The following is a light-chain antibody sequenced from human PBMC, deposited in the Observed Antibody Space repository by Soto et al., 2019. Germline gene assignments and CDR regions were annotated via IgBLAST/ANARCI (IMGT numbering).Light chain of an antibody. V-gene: IGKV3-15*01. CDR1: QSVSSK. Sequence: EKVMKQSPATLSVSPGKRATLSCRASQSVSSKSAWYQQKPGQAPRLLIYGASTRATGIPARFSGSGSGTEFTLTISSLQSVDFAMYFCQQYNNWPPDRTFGQGTKVEIK. J-gene: IGKJ1*01. CDR2: GAS. CDR3: QQYNNWPPDRT.